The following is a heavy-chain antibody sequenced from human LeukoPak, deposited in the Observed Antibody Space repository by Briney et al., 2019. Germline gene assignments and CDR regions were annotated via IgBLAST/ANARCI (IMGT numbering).Heavy chain of an antibody. CDR2: IRSKAYGGTT. CDR1: GFTFGDYA. D-gene: IGHD3-22*01. CDR3: TRHLEDSSGYYHFDS. J-gene: IGHJ4*02. Sequence: GSLRLSCIASGFTFGDYALSWFRQAPGKGLQWVGCIRSKAYGGTTEYAASVKGRFTISRDDSKSIAYLQMNSLQIEDTAVYHCTRHLEDSSGYYHFDSWGLGTLVTVSS. V-gene: IGHV3-49*03.